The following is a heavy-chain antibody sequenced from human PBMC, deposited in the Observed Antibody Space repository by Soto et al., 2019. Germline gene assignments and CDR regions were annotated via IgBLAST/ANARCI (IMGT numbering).Heavy chain of an antibody. CDR2: INSNGGST. V-gene: IGHV3-64*01. Sequence: EVQLVESGGGLVQPGGSLRLSCAASGYIFSTYAIHWVRQAPGKGLEYVSVINSNGGSTFYANSVKGRFTISRDNSNNMVYLQMDTRRVDDTAVYYCARAPGYSGYDPLDYWGQGTLVTVSS. CDR1: GYIFSTYA. D-gene: IGHD5-12*01. J-gene: IGHJ4*02. CDR3: ARAPGYSGYDPLDY.